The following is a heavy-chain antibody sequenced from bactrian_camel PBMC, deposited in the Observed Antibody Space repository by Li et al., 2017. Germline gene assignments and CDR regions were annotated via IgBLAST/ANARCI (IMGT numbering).Heavy chain of an antibody. CDR1: GYIDWRYC. J-gene: IGHJ6*01. CDR3: AADTTQRVAGGIPPWMLFRY. D-gene: IGHD3*01. V-gene: IGHV3S31*01. CDR2: IYTVGGGST. Sequence: VQLVESGGGSVQAGGSLTLSCATSGYIDWRYCMGWFRQAPGKEREGVAAIYTVGGGSTYYADSVKGRFTISQVNAKNTVYLQMNSLKPEDTAMYYCAADTTQRVAGGIPPWMLFRYRGQGTQV.